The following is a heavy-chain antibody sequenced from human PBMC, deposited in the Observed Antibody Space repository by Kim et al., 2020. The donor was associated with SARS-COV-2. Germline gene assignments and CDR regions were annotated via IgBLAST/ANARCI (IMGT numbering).Heavy chain of an antibody. D-gene: IGHD4-17*01. CDR3: VKDRSDYGHLYIHLGMDV. CDR1: GFSFGDYA. J-gene: IGHJ6*02. CDR2: IRGNSDGT. V-gene: IGHV3-23*01. Sequence: GGSLRLSCAASGFSFGDYAMSWVRQAPGQGLEWVSSIRGNSDGTFSAASVRGRFATSRDNSKNTLYLQMNNLKAEDTALYYCVKDRSDYGHLYIHLGMDVWGQGITVTVSS.